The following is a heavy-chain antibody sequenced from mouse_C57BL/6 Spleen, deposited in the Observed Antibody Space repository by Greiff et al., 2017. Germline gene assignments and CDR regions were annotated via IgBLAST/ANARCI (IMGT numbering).Heavy chain of an antibody. CDR1: GYTFTTYP. V-gene: IGHV1-47*01. CDR2: FHPYNDDT. Sequence: QVHVKQSGAELVKPGASVKMSCKASGYTFTTYPIEWMKQNHGKSLEWIGNFHPYNDDTKYNEKFKGKATLTVEKSSSTVYLELSRLTSDDYAVYDCARGGLRRGLYAMDYWGQGTSVTVSS. J-gene: IGHJ4*01. D-gene: IGHD2-4*01. CDR3: ARGGLRRGLYAMDY.